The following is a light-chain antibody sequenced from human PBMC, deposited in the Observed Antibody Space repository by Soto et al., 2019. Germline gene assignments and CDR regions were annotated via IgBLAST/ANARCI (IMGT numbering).Light chain of an antibody. CDR2: GAS. V-gene: IGKV3-20*01. Sequence: EIVLTQSPDTLSLSPGERATLSCRASQTISSSFLAWYQQRPGQAPRLLIYGASNRATGIPDRFSGSGSGTDFTLTISRLEPEDFAVYYCQQYGKPPWTFGQGTKVEIK. CDR3: QQYGKPPWT. J-gene: IGKJ1*01. CDR1: QTISSSF.